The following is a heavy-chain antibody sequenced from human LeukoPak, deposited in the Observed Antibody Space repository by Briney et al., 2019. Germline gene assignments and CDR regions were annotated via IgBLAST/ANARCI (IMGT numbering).Heavy chain of an antibody. CDR1: GGSLSSSNW. J-gene: IGHJ4*02. V-gene: IGHV4-4*02. CDR3: ARGVVTATPDFDY. Sequence: SGTLSLTCAVSGGSLSSSNWWSWVRQPPGKGLEWIVEIYHSGSTNYNPSLKSRVTISVDKSKNQFSLKLSSVTAADTAVYYCARGVVTATPDFDYWGQGTLVTVSS. D-gene: IGHD2-21*02. CDR2: IYHSGST.